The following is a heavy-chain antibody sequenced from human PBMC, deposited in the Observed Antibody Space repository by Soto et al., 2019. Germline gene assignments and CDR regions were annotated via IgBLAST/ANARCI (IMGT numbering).Heavy chain of an antibody. CDR2: INPNSGGT. J-gene: IGHJ3*02. V-gene: IGHV1-2*04. D-gene: IGHD2-21*02. CDR1: GYTFTGYY. Sequence: ASVKVSCKASGYTFTGYYMHCVRQAPGQGLEWMGWINPNSGGTNYAQKFQGWVTMTRDTSISTAYMELSRLRSDDTAVYYCARASLAYCGGDCDAFDIWGQGTMVTVSS. CDR3: ARASLAYCGGDCDAFDI.